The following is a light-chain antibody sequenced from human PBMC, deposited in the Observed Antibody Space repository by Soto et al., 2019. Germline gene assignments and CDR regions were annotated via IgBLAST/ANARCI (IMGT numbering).Light chain of an antibody. CDR3: QQYRNWPPWT. V-gene: IGKV3-15*01. J-gene: IGKJ1*01. CDR1: QSVSSN. Sequence: DIVMTQSPATLSVSPGYRVTLSCRASQSVSSNLAWYQQKPGQAPRLLIYGASNSTTGVPARFSGSGSGTDFTLIISNLQSEDFAVYHCQQYRNWPPWTFGQGTKVEIK. CDR2: GAS.